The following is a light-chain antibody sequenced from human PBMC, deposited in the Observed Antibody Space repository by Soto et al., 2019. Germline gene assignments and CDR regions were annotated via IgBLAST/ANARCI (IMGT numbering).Light chain of an antibody. J-gene: IGKJ1*01. CDR2: DTS. CDR1: QSVSNY. V-gene: IGKV3-11*01. Sequence: EIVLTQSPVTLSLSPGERATLSCRASQSVSNYLAWYQQKPGQAPRLLIYDTSTRATGIPARFSGSGSGTDFTLTVSSLEPEHFAVYYCQQRSSWPPWTFGQGTKVEIK. CDR3: QQRSSWPPWT.